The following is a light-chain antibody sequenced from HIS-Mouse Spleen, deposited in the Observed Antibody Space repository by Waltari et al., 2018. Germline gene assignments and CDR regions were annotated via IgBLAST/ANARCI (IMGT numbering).Light chain of an antibody. V-gene: IGLV3-9*01. J-gene: IGLJ2*01. CDR3: QVWDSSVV. Sequence: SYELTQPLSVSVALGQTARITCGGNNIGRKNVHWYPRKPGQAPVLVIYRDSNRPSGIPERFSGSNSGNTATLTISRAQAGDEADYYCQVWDSSVVFGGGTKLTVL. CDR2: RDS. CDR1: NIGRKN.